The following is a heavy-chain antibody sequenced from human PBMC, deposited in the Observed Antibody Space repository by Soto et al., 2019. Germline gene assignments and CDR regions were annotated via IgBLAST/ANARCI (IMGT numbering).Heavy chain of an antibody. V-gene: IGHV4-59*01. D-gene: IGHD6-19*01. CDR3: ARVPQPYYSSDWYERGYYFDY. CDR2: IYYSGST. CDR1: GGSISSYY. J-gene: IGHJ4*02. Sequence: PSETLSLTCTVSGGSISSYYWSWIRQPPGKGLEWIGYIYYSGSTNYNPSLKSRVTISVDTSKNQFSLKLSSVTAADTAVYYCARVPQPYYSSDWYERGYYFDYWGQGTLVTVSS.